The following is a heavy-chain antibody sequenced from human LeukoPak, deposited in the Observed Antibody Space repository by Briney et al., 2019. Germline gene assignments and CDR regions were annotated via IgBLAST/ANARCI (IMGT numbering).Heavy chain of an antibody. D-gene: IGHD4-17*01. Sequence: ASVKVSCKASGYTFSGYYMHWVRQAPGQGLEWMGWINPRGGTNCAQKFQGWVTMTRDTSISTAYMDLSRLRSDDTAVYYCARGKDNGDDFDYWGQGTLVTVSS. CDR3: ARGKDNGDDFDY. CDR1: GYTFSGYY. V-gene: IGHV1-2*04. CDR2: INPRGGT. J-gene: IGHJ4*02.